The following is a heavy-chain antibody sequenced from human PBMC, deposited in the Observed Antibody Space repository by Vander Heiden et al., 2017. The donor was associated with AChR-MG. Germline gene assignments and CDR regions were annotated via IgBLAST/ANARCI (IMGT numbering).Heavy chain of an antibody. CDR2: IKQDGSEK. J-gene: IGHJ4*02. CDR3: ARGYGDYPY. CDR1: GFTFSSYW. Sequence: EVQLVESGGGLAQPGGSLRLPCAAPGFTFSSYWMSWVRQAPGKGLEWVANIKQDGSEKYYVDSVKGRFTISRDNAKNSLYLQMNSLRAEDTAVYYCARGYGDYPYWGQGTLVTVSS. D-gene: IGHD4-17*01. V-gene: IGHV3-7*03.